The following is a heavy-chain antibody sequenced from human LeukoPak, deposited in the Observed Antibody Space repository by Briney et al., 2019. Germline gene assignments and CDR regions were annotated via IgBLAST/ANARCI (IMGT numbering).Heavy chain of an antibody. CDR1: GYTFTGYY. V-gene: IGHV1-2*02. J-gene: IGHJ3*02. CDR2: INPNSRGT. Sequence: ASVKVSCKASGYTFTGYYMHWVRQAPGQGLEWMGWINPNSRGTDSAQKFQGRFSMTRDTSISTAYMGLSRLRSDDTAVYYCARRAREYSHDAFDIWGQGTMVTVSS. CDR3: ARRAREYSHDAFDI. D-gene: IGHD5-18*01.